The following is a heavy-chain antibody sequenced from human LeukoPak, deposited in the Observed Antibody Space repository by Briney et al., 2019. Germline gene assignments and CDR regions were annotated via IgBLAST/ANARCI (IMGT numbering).Heavy chain of an antibody. CDR3: ARDRPYCSSTSCPLYYYYMDV. D-gene: IGHD2-2*01. V-gene: IGHV4-38-2*02. CDR1: GYSISSGYY. Sequence: SETLSLTCSVSGYSISSGYYWGWIRQPPGKGLEWMGIIYQSGKTYCNPSLESRVTISVDTSKNQFSLKMNSMTAADTAMYYCARDRPYCSSTSCPLYYYYMDVWGKGTTVTVSS. J-gene: IGHJ6*03. CDR2: IYQSGKT.